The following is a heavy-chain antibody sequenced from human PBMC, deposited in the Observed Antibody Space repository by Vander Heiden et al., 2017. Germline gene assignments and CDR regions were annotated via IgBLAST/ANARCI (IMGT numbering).Heavy chain of an antibody. J-gene: IGHJ4*02. Sequence: EVLLGESGGGLVRPGGSVNLSCAASGFAFSPYAMNWVRQAPGRRPEWVSYISSTRRDTYYADSVKCRFTVSRDNAENSLYLQMNSLRGEDTAVYYCVRDGPRNYDFWSGYLYWGQGILVTVSS. V-gene: IGHV3-21*05. CDR1: GFAFSPYA. CDR3: VRDGPRNYDFWSGYLY. CDR2: ISSTRRDT. D-gene: IGHD3-3*01.